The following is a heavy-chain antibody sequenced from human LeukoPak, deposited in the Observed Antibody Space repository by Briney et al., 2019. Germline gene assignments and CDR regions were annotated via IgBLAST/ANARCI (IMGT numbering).Heavy chain of an antibody. D-gene: IGHD4-23*01. CDR3: ARGMGGNYFNHFDY. CDR2: IYTSGST. CDR1: GDSISSYY. Sequence: PSETLSLTCAVSGDSISSYYWSWIRQPAGKGLEWIGRIYTSGSTNYNPSLKSRVAMSVDTSKNQFSLKLSSMTAADTAVHFCARGMGGNYFNHFDYWGQGTLVTVSS. J-gene: IGHJ4*02. V-gene: IGHV4-4*07.